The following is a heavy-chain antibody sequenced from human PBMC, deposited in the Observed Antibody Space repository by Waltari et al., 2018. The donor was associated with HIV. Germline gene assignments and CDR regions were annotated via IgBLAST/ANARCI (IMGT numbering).Heavy chain of an antibody. D-gene: IGHD3-22*01. CDR1: GYTFTNYW. CDR2: IYPFDSDT. V-gene: IGHV5-51*03. Sequence: EVQLGQSGAEVRKSGESLKISCTASGYTFTNYWIAWVRQMSGEGLEWMGIIYPFDSDTRYNPSFEGQITISVDKSLATAYLEWNNLNASDAAIYYCARLFYYDTTGYINNAFDIWGQGTEVSVS. CDR3: ARLFYYDTTGYINNAFDI. J-gene: IGHJ3*02.